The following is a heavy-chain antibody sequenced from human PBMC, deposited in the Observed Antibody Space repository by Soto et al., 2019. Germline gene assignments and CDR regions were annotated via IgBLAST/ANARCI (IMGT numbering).Heavy chain of an antibody. J-gene: IGHJ3*02. V-gene: IGHV1-2*04. D-gene: IGHD3-22*01. CDR1: GYTFTGYY. CDR3: ARGRSWIYDSSGYYYPSHAFEI. CDR2: INPNSGGT. Sequence: ASVKVSCKASGYTFTGYYMHWVRQAPGQGLEWMGWINPNSGGTNYAQKFQGWVTMTRDTSISTAYMELSRLRSDDTAVYYCARGRSWIYDSSGYYYPSHAFEIWGQGTMVTVSS.